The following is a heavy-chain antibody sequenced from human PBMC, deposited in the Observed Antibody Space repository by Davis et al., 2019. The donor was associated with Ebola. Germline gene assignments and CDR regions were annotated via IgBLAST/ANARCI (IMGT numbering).Heavy chain of an antibody. CDR3: ARGFGVGTDWFDP. J-gene: IGHJ5*02. CDR1: EFTFSDYT. V-gene: IGHV3-21*01. D-gene: IGHD1-1*01. Sequence: GESLKISCAASEFTFSDYTMNWVRQAPGKGLEWVSSISRSNTYIFYADSVRGRFIISRDNTKNSLYLQMNSLRAEDTALYYCARGFGVGTDWFDPWGQGTLVTVSS. CDR2: ISRSNTYI.